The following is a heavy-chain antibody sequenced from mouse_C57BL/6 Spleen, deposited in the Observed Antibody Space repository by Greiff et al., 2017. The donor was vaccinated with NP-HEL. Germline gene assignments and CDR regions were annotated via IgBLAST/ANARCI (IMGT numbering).Heavy chain of an antibody. D-gene: IGHD3-2*02. CDR2: ISSGGSYT. V-gene: IGHV5-6*01. Sequence: EVQLVESGGDLVKPGGSLKLSCAASGFTFSSYGMSWVRQTPDKRLEWVATISSGGSYTYYPDSVKGRFTISRDNAKNTLYLQMSSMKSEDTAMYFCASLDSSDYFFDYWGQGTTLTVSS. CDR1: GFTFSSYG. CDR3: ASLDSSDYFFDY. J-gene: IGHJ2*01.